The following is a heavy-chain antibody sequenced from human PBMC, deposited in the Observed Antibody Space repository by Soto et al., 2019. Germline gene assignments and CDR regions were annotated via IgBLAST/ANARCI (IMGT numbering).Heavy chain of an antibody. D-gene: IGHD6-19*01. V-gene: IGHV6-1*01. Sequence: SQTLSVTCAISRDSVSSNSAAWNWIRQSPSRGLEWLGRTYYRSKWYNDYAVSVKSRITINPDTSKNQFSLQLNSVTPKDTAVYYCAREGIAVPGTWWFDPWGQGTLVTVSS. CDR1: RDSVSSNSAA. CDR2: TYYRSKWYN. J-gene: IGHJ5*02. CDR3: AREGIAVPGTWWFDP.